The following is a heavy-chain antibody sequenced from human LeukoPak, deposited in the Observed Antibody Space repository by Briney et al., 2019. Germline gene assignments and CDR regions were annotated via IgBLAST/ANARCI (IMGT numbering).Heavy chain of an antibody. CDR1: GFTFSSYS. J-gene: IGHJ4*02. CDR2: ISSSGSTI. CDR3: ASLEPGIAVAAY. V-gene: IGHV3-48*04. D-gene: IGHD6-19*01. Sequence: PGGSLRLSCAASGFTFSSYSMNWVRQAPGKGLEWVSYISSSGSTIYYADSVKGRFTISRDNAKNSLYLQMNSLRAEDTAVYYCASLEPGIAVAAYWGQGTLVTVSS.